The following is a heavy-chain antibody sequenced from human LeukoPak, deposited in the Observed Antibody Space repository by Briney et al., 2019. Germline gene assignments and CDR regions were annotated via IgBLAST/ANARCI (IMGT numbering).Heavy chain of an antibody. CDR2: IYTSGST. J-gene: IGHJ3*02. V-gene: IGHV4-38-2*02. Sequence: SETLSLTCAVSGYSISSGYYWGWIRQPAGKGLEWIGSIYTSGSTNYNPSLESRVTISVDTSENQFSLKLSSVTAADTAVYYCARERRDGYSAEGGDAFDIWGQGTMVTVSS. D-gene: IGHD5-24*01. CDR3: ARERRDGYSAEGGDAFDI. CDR1: GYSISSGYY.